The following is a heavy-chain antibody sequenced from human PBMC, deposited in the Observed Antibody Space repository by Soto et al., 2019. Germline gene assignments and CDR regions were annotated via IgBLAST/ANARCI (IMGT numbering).Heavy chain of an antibody. V-gene: IGHV3-15*07. CDR3: WCITMIVVVTGQYYFDY. Sequence: GGSLRLSCAASGFTFSNAWMNWVRQAPGKGLEWVGRIKSKTDGGTTDYAAPVKGRFTISRDDSKNMLYLQMNSLKTEDTAGYYCWCITMIVVVTGQYYFDYWGQGTLVTVSS. D-gene: IGHD3-22*01. J-gene: IGHJ4*02. CDR2: IKSKTDGGTT. CDR1: GFTFSNAW.